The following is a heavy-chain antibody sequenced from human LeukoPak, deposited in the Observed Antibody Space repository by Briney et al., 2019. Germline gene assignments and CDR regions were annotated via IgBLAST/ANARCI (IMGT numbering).Heavy chain of an antibody. V-gene: IGHV1-18*01. CDR2: ISAYNGNT. D-gene: IGHD2-2*01. Sequence: GESLKISCKASGYTFTSYGISWVRQAPGQGLEWMGWISAYNGNTNYAQKLQGRVTMTTDTSTSTAYMELRSLRSDDTAVYYCAGPGYCSSTSCYGYYYGMDVWGQGTTVTVSS. CDR1: GYTFTSYG. J-gene: IGHJ6*02. CDR3: AGPGYCSSTSCYGYYYGMDV.